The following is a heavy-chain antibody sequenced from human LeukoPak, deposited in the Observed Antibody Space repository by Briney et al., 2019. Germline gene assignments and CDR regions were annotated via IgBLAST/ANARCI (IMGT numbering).Heavy chain of an antibody. J-gene: IGHJ3*02. CDR3: ARDGSVDTAMVIHAFDI. D-gene: IGHD5-18*01. CDR2: IRSRGDGGTT. V-gene: IGHV3-15*07. CDR1: GLTLSNVW. Sequence: GGSLRLSCAVSGLTLSNVWMNWVRQAPGKGLEWVGRIRSRGDGGTTDFAAPVKGRFTISRDDSKNTLYLQMNSLRAEDTAVYYCARDGSVDTAMVIHAFDIWGQGTMVTVSS.